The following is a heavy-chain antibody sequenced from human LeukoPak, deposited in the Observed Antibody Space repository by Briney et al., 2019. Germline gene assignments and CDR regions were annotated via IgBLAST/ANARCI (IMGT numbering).Heavy chain of an antibody. Sequence: GGSLRLSCAASGFTFSSYSMNWVRQAPGKGLEWVSYISSSSSTIYYADSVKGRFTISRDNAKNSLYLQMNSLRAEDTAVYYCARTLRGYSSSWYVGYYYWGQGTLVTVSS. J-gene: IGHJ4*02. CDR2: ISSSSSTI. CDR1: GFTFSSYS. CDR3: ARTLRGYSSSWYVGYYY. D-gene: IGHD6-13*01. V-gene: IGHV3-48*04.